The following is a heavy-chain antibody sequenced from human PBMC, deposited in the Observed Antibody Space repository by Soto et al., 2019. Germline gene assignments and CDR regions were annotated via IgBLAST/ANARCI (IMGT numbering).Heavy chain of an antibody. CDR1: GGSISSYY. J-gene: IGHJ6*02. D-gene: IGHD6-13*01. V-gene: IGHV4-59*01. Sequence: SETLSLTCTVSGGSISSYYWSWIRQPPGKGLEWIGYIYYSGSTNYNPSLKSRVTISVDTSKNQFSLKLSSVTAADTAVYYCARGDSSSLFNYYYGMDVWGQGTTVTVSS. CDR2: IYYSGST. CDR3: ARGDSSSLFNYYYGMDV.